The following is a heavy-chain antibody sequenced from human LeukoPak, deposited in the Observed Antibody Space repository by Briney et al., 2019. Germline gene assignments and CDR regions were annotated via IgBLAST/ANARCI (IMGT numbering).Heavy chain of an antibody. CDR3: VRDLGRESIFDY. Sequence: GGSLRLSCAASGFSFSDYSLNWVRQAPGKGLEWVASISKGSGYIYYTDSVKGRFTISRDNAKNSLFLQMNSLRAEDTAVYYCVRDLGRESIFDYWGQGTLVTVSS. D-gene: IGHD7-27*01. CDR1: GFSFSDYS. CDR2: ISKGSGYI. J-gene: IGHJ4*02. V-gene: IGHV3-21*01.